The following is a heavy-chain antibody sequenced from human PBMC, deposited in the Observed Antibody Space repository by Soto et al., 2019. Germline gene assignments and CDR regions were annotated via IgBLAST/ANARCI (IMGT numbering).Heavy chain of an antibody. CDR1: GFTFSSYG. D-gene: IGHD1-26*01. CDR2: IWYDGINK. V-gene: IGHV3-33*01. CDR3: ARDASRGSYYEDDAFDI. J-gene: IGHJ3*02. Sequence: PGGSLRLSCAASGFTFSSYGMHCVRQAPGKGLEWVAVIWYDGINKYYADSVKGRFTISRDNAKNSLYLQMNSLRAEDTAVYYCARDASRGSYYEDDAFDIWGQGTMVTVSS.